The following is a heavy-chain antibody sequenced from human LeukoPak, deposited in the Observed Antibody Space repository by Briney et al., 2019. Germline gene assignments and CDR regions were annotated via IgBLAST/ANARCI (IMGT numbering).Heavy chain of an antibody. J-gene: IGHJ2*01. CDR2: ITSSSSYI. V-gene: IGHV3-21*04. Sequence: GGSLRLSCAASGFTFSRYSMNWVRQAPGKGLEWVSSITSSSSYIYYADSVKGRFTISRDNAKNSLYLQMNSLRAEDTAVYYCARDRMIVVATVSDWYFDLWGRGTLVTVSS. CDR1: GFTFSRYS. CDR3: ARDRMIVVATVSDWYFDL. D-gene: IGHD3-22*01.